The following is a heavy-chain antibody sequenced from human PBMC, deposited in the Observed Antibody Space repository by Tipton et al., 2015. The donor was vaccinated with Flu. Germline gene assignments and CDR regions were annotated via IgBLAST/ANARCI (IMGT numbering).Heavy chain of an antibody. CDR3: ARGRLGEFDY. D-gene: IGHD1-26*01. CDR2: VDIRGIS. CDR1: GASISEKD. J-gene: IGHJ4*02. Sequence: TLSLTCSVYGASISEKDWSWIRLAAGKGLEWIGRVDIRGISQYNPSLQSRVTLSADASTNQVSLRLTHVTAADTAVYFCARGRLGEFDYWGQGTLVTVSS. V-gene: IGHV4-4*07.